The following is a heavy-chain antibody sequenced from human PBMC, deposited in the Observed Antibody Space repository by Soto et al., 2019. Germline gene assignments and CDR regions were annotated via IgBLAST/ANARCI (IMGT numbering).Heavy chain of an antibody. V-gene: IGHV3-66*01. CDR3: AGDRVTMVRGIISQYYFDY. CDR2: IYSDGSR. D-gene: IGHD3-10*01. J-gene: IGHJ4*02. Sequence: PGGSLRLSCAASGFTVSSNYMSWVRQAPGKGLEWVSVIYSDGSRYYADSVKGRFIISRDNSKNTLYLQMNSLRVEDTAVYYCAGDRVTMVRGIISQYYFDYWGQGTLVTVSS. CDR1: GFTVSSNY.